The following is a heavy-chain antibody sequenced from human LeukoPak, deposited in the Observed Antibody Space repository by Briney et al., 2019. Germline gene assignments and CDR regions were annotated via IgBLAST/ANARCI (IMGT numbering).Heavy chain of an antibody. D-gene: IGHD2-2*01. CDR1: GGSFSGYY. CDR2: INHSGST. CDR3: ARHMGYCSSTSCYRAFDI. J-gene: IGHJ3*02. V-gene: IGHV4-34*01. Sequence: SETLSLTCAVYGGSFSGYYWSWIRQPPGKGLEWIGEINHSGSTNYNPSLKSRVTISVDTSKNRFSLKLSSVTAADTAVYYCARHMGYCSSTSCYRAFDIWGQGTMVTVSS.